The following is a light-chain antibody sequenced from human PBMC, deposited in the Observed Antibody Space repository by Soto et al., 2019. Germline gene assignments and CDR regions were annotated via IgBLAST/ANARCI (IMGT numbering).Light chain of an antibody. CDR2: KAS. Sequence: DIQMTQSPSTLSASVGDRVTITCRASQSINSWLAWYQQKPGKAPKLLIYKASSLESGVPSRFSGSGSGTEFSLTISSLRTDDFATYYCQEYNSYWTFGQGTKVEIK. V-gene: IGKV1-5*03. CDR3: QEYNSYWT. J-gene: IGKJ1*01. CDR1: QSINSW.